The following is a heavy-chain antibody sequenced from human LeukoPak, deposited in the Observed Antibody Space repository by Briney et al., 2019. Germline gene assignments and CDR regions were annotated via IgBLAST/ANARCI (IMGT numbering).Heavy chain of an antibody. CDR3: ATDSSGWYSWFDP. CDR1: RVSITNSSCY. Sequence: SETLSLTCAVFRVSITNSSCYWGWIRQPPGKGLEWIGGIYYTGTTYYSPSLNSRITISMDTSKNQFSLKLSSVTAADTAVYYCATDSSGWYSWFDPWGQGTLVTVSS. J-gene: IGHJ5*02. CDR2: IYYTGTT. V-gene: IGHV4-39*01. D-gene: IGHD6-19*01.